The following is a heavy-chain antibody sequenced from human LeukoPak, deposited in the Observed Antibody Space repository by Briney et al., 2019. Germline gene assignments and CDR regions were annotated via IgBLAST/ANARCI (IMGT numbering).Heavy chain of an antibody. CDR3: ATWTEGRYYDAFDI. D-gene: IGHD1-26*01. V-gene: IGHV1-2*02. CDR2: INPNSGET. J-gene: IGHJ3*02. Sequence: SVKVSCKASGYTFNANYIHWVRQAPGQGLEWMGWINPNSGETNYSQKFQGRVIVTRDTSISTAYMELSSLRSEDTAVYYCATWTEGRYYDAFDIWGQGTMVTASS. CDR1: GYTFNANY.